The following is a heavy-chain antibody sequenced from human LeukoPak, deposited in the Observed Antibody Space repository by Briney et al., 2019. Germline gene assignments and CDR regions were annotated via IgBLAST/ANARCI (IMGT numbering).Heavy chain of an antibody. V-gene: IGHV4-34*01. CDR2: INHSGST. CDR3: ARGPPMDIVVVPAAPSFDY. J-gene: IGHJ4*02. Sequence: SETLSLTCAVYGGSFSGYYWSWIRQPPGKGLEWIGEINHSGSTNYNPPLKSRVTLSVDTSKNQFSLKLSSVTAADTAVYYCARGPPMDIVVVPAAPSFDYWGQGTLVTVSS. D-gene: IGHD2-2*03. CDR1: GGSFSGYY.